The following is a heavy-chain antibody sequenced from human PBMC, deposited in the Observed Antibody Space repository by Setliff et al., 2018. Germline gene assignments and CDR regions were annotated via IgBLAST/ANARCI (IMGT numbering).Heavy chain of an antibody. Sequence: SETLSLTCTVSGGSISSGGYYWSWIRQHPGKGLEWIGYIYYSGSTYYNPSLKSRVTISVDTSKNQFSLKLSSVTAADTAVYYCARVAILSGWFQGYFDYWGQGTLVTVSS. J-gene: IGHJ4*02. CDR3: ARVAILSGWFQGYFDY. V-gene: IGHV4-31*03. CDR1: GGSISSGGYY. CDR2: IYYSGST. D-gene: IGHD6-13*01.